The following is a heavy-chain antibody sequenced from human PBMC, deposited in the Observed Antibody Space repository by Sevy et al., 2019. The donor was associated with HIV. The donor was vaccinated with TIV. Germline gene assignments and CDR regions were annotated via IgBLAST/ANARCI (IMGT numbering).Heavy chain of an antibody. V-gene: IGHV3-53*01. CDR3: ARGKHVSDYYGSFDY. Sequence: GGSLRLSCAVSGFTVSSNFMSWVRQAPGKGLEWVSVIWLSGTTYYADSVMGRFTISRDNSKNTVYLHMNSLRAEDTAVYYCARGKHVSDYYGSFDYWGQGTLVTVSS. J-gene: IGHJ4*02. D-gene: IGHD3-3*01. CDR2: IWLSGTT. CDR1: GFTVSSNF.